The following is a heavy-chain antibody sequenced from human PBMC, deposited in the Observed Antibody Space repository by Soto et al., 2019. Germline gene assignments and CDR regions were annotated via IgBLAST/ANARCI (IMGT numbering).Heavy chain of an antibody. V-gene: IGHV3-23*01. CDR2: ISGSGGST. CDR3: AKMVQVPAAILYYYYYYMDV. CDR1: GFTFSSYA. J-gene: IGHJ6*03. Sequence: GGSLRLSCAASGFTFSSYAMSWVRQAPGKGLEWVSAISGSGGSTYYADSVKGRFTISRDNSKNTLYLQMNRLGAEDTAVYYCAKMVQVPAAILYYYYYYMDVWGKGTTVTVSS. D-gene: IGHD2-2*01.